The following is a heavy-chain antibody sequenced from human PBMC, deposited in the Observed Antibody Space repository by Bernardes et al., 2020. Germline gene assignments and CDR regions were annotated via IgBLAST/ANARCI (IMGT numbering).Heavy chain of an antibody. D-gene: IGHD3-22*01. V-gene: IGHV4-39*01. CDR2: IYYSGST. CDR3: ARTITMIVVVMNGGAFDI. Sequence: SETLSLTCTVSGGSISSSSYYWGWNRQPPGKGLEWIGSIYYSGSTYYNPSLKSRVTISVDTSKNQVSLKLSSVTAADTAVYYCARTITMIVVVMNGGAFDIWGQGTMVTVSS. CDR1: GGSISSSSYY. J-gene: IGHJ3*02.